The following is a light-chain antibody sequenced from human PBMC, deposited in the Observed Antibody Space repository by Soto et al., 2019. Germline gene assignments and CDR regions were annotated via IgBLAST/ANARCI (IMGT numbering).Light chain of an antibody. CDR1: QSVLYSSNNKNY. CDR2: WAS. CDR3: QQYYSTPLS. Sequence: DIVMTQSPDSLAVSLGERATINCTSSQSVLYSSNNKNYLAWYQQKPGQPPNLLIYWASTRESGVPDRFSGSGSGTDFTLTITSLQAEDVVVYYCQQYYSTPLSFGQGTKVEIK. V-gene: IGKV4-1*01. J-gene: IGKJ1*01.